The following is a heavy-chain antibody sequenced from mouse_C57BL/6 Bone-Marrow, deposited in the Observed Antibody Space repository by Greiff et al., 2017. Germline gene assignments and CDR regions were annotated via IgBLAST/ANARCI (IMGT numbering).Heavy chain of an antibody. CDR3: AGSVWGFAD. J-gene: IGHJ3*01. Sequence: QVQLQQSGAELARPGASVKMSCKASGYTFTSYTMHWVKQRPGQGLEWIGYINPSSGYTKYNQKFKDKATLTADKSSSTADMQLSSLTSEDSAVYYCAGSVWGFADWGQGTLVTVSA. CDR1: GYTFTSYT. CDR2: INPSSGYT. D-gene: IGHD2-10*02. V-gene: IGHV1-4*01.